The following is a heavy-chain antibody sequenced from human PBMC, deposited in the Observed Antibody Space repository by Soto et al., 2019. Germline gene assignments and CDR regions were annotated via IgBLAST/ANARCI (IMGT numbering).Heavy chain of an antibody. CDR1: GFTVSSNY. J-gene: IGHJ6*02. V-gene: IGHV3-53*01. CDR3: ARDPSPDGYYGMDV. CDR2: IYSGGST. Sequence: EVQLVESGGGLIQPGGSLRLSCAASGFTVSSNYMSWVRQAPGKGLEWVSVIYSGGSTYYADSEKGRFTISRDNSKNTLYLQMNCPRAEDSAVFYCARDPSPDGYYGMDVCGQGTTVTVSS.